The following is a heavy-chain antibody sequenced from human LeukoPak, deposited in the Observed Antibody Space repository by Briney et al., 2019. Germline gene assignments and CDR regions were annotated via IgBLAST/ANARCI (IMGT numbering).Heavy chain of an antibody. J-gene: IGHJ5*02. Sequence: SETLSLTCTVSGGSISSYYWSWIRQPPGKGLEWIGYIYYSGSTNYNPSLKSRVTISVDTSKNQFSLKLSSVTAADTAVYYCARDTATNWFDPWGQGTLVIVSS. CDR1: GGSISSYY. CDR2: IYYSGST. D-gene: IGHD2-15*01. CDR3: ARDTATNWFDP. V-gene: IGHV4-59*12.